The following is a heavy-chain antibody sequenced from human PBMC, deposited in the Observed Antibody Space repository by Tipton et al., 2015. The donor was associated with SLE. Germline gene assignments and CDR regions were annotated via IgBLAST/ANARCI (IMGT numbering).Heavy chain of an antibody. Sequence: TLSLTCTVSGGSISSYYWSWIRQPAGKGLEWIGRIYTGGSTNYNPSLRSRVTMSVDTSKNQFSLKLSSVTAADTAVYYCARVGDTAMVQYYFDYWGQGTLVTVSS. CDR3: ARVGDTAMVQYYFDY. D-gene: IGHD5-18*01. V-gene: IGHV4-4*07. CDR1: GGSISSYY. CDR2: IYTGGST. J-gene: IGHJ4*02.